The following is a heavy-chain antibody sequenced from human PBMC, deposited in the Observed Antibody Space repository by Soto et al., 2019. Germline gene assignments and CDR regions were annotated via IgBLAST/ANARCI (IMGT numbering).Heavy chain of an antibody. CDR2: INTGNGNT. CDR1: GYTFSSYL. V-gene: IGHV1-3*04. CDR3: ARDRSFTSGDYYFDY. D-gene: IGHD4-17*01. J-gene: IGHJ4*02. Sequence: GASVKVSCKASGYTFSSYLLHWVRQAPGQRPEWMGWINTGNGNTKNSQNFQARVTFTTDTSANTAYMEVSSLRSEDTAVYYCARDRSFTSGDYYFDYWGQGTLVTVSS.